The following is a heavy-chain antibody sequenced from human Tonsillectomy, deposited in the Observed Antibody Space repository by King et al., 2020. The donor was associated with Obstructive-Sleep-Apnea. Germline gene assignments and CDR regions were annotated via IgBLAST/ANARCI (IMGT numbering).Heavy chain of an antibody. D-gene: IGHD6-19*01. J-gene: IGHJ4*02. CDR1: GYTFTSYG. V-gene: IGHV1-18*04. CDR3: ARSLSIAVAGFHFDY. Sequence: VQLVESGAEVKKPGASVKVSCKASGYTFTSYGISWVRQAPGQGLEWMGWISAYNGNTNYAQKLQGRVTMTTDTSTSTAYMELRSLRSDDTAVYYCARSLSIAVAGFHFDYWGQGTLVTVSS. CDR2: ISAYNGNT.